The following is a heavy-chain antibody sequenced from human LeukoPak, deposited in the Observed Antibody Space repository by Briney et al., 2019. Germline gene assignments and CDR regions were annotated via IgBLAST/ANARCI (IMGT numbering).Heavy chain of an antibody. Sequence: SETLSLTCAVYGGSFSGYYWSWIRQPPGKGLEWIGEINHSGSTNYNPSLKSRVTISVDTSKNQFSLKLSSVTAADTAVYYCARGGGSGSYHYFDYWGQGTLGTVSS. CDR3: ARGGGSGSYHYFDY. J-gene: IGHJ4*02. CDR1: GGSFSGYY. CDR2: INHSGST. D-gene: IGHD3-10*01. V-gene: IGHV4-34*01.